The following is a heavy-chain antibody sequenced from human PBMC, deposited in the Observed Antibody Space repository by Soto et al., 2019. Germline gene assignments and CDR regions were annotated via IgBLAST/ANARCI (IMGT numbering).Heavy chain of an antibody. J-gene: IGHJ4*02. CDR1: GLTVSSNY. CDR2: IYSGGST. CDR3: AKGRAGYFDY. V-gene: IGHV3-66*01. Sequence: EVELVESGGGLVQPGGSLRLSCADSGLTVSSNYMSWVRQAPGKGLEWVSVIYSGGSTYYADSVKGRFTISRDNYKNTLYLQMNSLRAEDTAVYYCAKGRAGYFDYCGQGTLVTVYS.